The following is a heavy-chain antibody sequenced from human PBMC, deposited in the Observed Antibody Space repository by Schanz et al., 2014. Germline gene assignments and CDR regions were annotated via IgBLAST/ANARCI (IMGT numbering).Heavy chain of an antibody. V-gene: IGHV4-61*02. CDR3: ARDTTWRLDL. D-gene: IGHD1-1*01. CDR1: GGSIRSGTYY. CDR2: VFPNGIT. Sequence: QVQLQESGPGLVKPSQTLSLTCTVSGGSIRSGTYYWSWIRQPAGKALEWVGRVFPNGITNYNPSLKSRVPISLATSRTRFSLTLTSLTAADTAVYYCARDTTWRLDLWGRGTLVTVSS. J-gene: IGHJ2*01.